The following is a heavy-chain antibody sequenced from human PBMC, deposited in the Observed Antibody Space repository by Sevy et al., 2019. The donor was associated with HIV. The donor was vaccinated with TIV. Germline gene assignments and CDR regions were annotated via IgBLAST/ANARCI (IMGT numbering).Heavy chain of an antibody. CDR1: GFIFSSYA. V-gene: IGHV3-23*01. CDR2: ISGRGGST. D-gene: IGHD2-2*02. Sequence: GGSLRLSCAASGFIFSSYAMSWVRQAPGKGLEWVSGISGRGGSTYDVDSVKGRFTISRDNSKNTLYLQMNSLRAEDTAVYYCAKVGYCSSTSCYTIYYGMDVWGQGTTVTVSS. J-gene: IGHJ6*02. CDR3: AKVGYCSSTSCYTIYYGMDV.